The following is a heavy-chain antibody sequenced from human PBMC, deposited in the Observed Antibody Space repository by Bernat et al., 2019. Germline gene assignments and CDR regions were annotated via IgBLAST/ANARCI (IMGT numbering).Heavy chain of an antibody. J-gene: IGHJ6*03. CDR3: AKNGGGGYYMDV. Sequence: EVQLLESGGGLVQPGGTLRLSCAASGFTFSSYTMSWVRQAPGKGLEWVSAITAGVSTYYADSVKGRFTISRDNSENTLYLQMNSLRAEDMAVYYCAKNGGGGYYMDVWGKGTTVTVSS. V-gene: IGHV3-23*01. D-gene: IGHD3-16*01. CDR1: GFTFSSYT. CDR2: ITAGVST.